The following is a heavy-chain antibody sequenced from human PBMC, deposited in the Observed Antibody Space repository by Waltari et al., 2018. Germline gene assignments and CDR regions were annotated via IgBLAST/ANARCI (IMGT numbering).Heavy chain of an antibody. CDR2: IHHSGSA. CDR1: GYSVSNGYC. CDR3: ASDRGRGLYLES. V-gene: IGHV4-4*02. J-gene: IGHJ4*02. Sequence: AQLQEPGPGLVKPSETLSLTRAVPGYSVSNGYCWSWVRQPPGTGLECIGQIHHSGSANYNPSLESRGSMSRETSKNEISLKVTSATAANTTVYYCASDRGRGLYLESWGQGPLV. D-gene: IGHD2-15*01.